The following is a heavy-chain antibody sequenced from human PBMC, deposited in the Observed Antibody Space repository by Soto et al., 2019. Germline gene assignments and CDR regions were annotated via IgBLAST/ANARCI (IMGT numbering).Heavy chain of an antibody. Sequence: QVQLVQSGAEVKKPGASVKVSCKASGYTFTSYDINWVRQATGQGLEWMGWMNPNSGNTGYAQKLKGRVTLTRQTSISTAYMELSSLRYEEKAVYYCARGHDSDYYYMDVWGKGTTVTVSS. CDR2: MNPNSGNT. J-gene: IGHJ6*03. V-gene: IGHV1-8*01. CDR1: GYTFTSYD. D-gene: IGHD1-1*01. CDR3: ARGHDSDYYYMDV.